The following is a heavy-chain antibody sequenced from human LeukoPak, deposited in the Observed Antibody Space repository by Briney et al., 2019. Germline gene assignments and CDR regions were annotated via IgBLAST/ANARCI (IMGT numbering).Heavy chain of an antibody. CDR3: ARESLGSGWSPYYFDY. D-gene: IGHD6-19*01. Sequence: SETLSLTCTVSGGSISSYYWSWIRQPAGEGLEWIGRIYTSGSTNYNPSLKSRVTMSVDTSKNQFSLKLSSVTAADTAVYYCARESLGSGWSPYYFDYWGQGTLVTVSS. CDR2: IYTSGST. V-gene: IGHV4-4*07. CDR1: GGSISSYY. J-gene: IGHJ4*02.